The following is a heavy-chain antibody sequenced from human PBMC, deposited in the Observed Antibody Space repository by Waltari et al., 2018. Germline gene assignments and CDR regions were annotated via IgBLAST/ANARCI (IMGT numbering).Heavy chain of an antibody. D-gene: IGHD2-15*01. CDR2: ISSSSGTI. J-gene: IGHJ6*02. CDR1: GFVLTTYS. CDR3: ARVVVNNQVVYDYFYAMDV. V-gene: IGHV3-48*04. Sequence: EEQLMESGGGLVQPGGSLRLSCAASGFVLTTYSMNRVRLVPGNGLEWAAYISSSSGTIYNADTVKCRCPISRDNAKNSLFLQLNSLRAEDTAVYYCARVVVNNQVVYDYFYAMDVWGRGTTVTVSS.